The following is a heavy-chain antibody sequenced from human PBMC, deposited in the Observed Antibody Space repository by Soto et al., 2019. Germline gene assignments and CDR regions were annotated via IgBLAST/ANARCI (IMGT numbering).Heavy chain of an antibody. CDR3: ARKSDSSPVPEADGV. CDR2: IYSNGDT. CDR1: GFSVGSNY. V-gene: IGHV3-53*02. D-gene: IGHD2-8*01. Sequence: EVQLVETGGGLIQPGGSLRLSCAASGFSVGSNYMTWVRQSPGKGLEWVSLIYSNGDTDYADSVKGRFSISRDNFKNTLYLQMNNLRAEDTAVYHCARKSDSSPVPEADGVWGRGTQVNVSS. J-gene: IGHJ4*02.